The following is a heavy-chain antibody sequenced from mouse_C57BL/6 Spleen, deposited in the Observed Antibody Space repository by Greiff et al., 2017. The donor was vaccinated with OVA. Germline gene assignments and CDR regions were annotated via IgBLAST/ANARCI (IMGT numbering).Heavy chain of an antibody. CDR2: ISSGGSYT. J-gene: IGHJ4*01. CDR3: ARQPPTDYYAMDY. V-gene: IGHV5-6*01. Sequence: EVQLVESGGDLVKPGGSLKLSCAASGFTFSSYGMSWVRQTPDKRLEWVATISSGGSYTYYPDSVKGRFTISRDNAKNTLYLQMSSLKSEDTAMYYCARQPPTDYYAMDYWGQGTSVTVSS. CDR1: GFTFSSYG. D-gene: IGHD2-10*01.